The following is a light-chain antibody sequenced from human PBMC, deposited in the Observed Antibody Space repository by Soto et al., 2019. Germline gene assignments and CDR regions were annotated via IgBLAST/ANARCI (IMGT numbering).Light chain of an antibody. J-gene: IGKJ5*01. CDR1: QSVSSN. Sequence: EIVMTQSQATLSVSPGERATLSCRASQSVSSNLAWYKQKPGQAPRLLIYDVSNRASGIPARFSGSGSETDFTLTISSLEPEDCAVDYCQQQSDWPLTFGQGTRLEIK. CDR3: QQQSDWPLT. V-gene: IGKV3-11*01. CDR2: DVS.